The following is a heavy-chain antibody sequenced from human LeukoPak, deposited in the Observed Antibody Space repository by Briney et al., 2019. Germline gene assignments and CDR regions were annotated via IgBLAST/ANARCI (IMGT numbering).Heavy chain of an antibody. Sequence: PGGSLRLSCAASGFTFSSYGMHWVRQAPGKGLEWVAVISYDGSNKYYADSVKGRFTMSRDNSKNTLYLQMNSLRAEDTAVYYCAKDHLRYCSGGSCYSLRYWGQGTLVTVSS. V-gene: IGHV3-30*18. CDR3: AKDHLRYCSGGSCYSLRY. CDR1: GFTFSSYG. J-gene: IGHJ4*02. D-gene: IGHD2-15*01. CDR2: ISYDGSNK.